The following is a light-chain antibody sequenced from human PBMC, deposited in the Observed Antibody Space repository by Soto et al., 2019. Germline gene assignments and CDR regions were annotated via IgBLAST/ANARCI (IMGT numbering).Light chain of an antibody. CDR3: AAWDDSLSSPV. J-gene: IGLJ2*01. CDR2: RSD. Sequence: QSVLTQPPSASATPGQRVTISCSGSSSNIGSNYVYWYQQLPGTAPKLLICRSDQRPSGVPDRFSGSKSGTSASLAISGLRSEDEADYYCAAWDDSLSSPVFGGGTKLTVL. CDR1: SSNIGSNY. V-gene: IGLV1-47*01.